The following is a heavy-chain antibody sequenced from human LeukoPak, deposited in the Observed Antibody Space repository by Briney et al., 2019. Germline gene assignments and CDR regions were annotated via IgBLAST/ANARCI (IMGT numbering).Heavy chain of an antibody. J-gene: IGHJ4*02. Sequence: ASVKVSCKASGYTFTGYYMHWVRQAPGQGLEWMGWINPNSGDTHYAQKFQGRVTMTRDTSINTAYMELGRLRSDDTAVYYCARDQAFVYCSGGTCYDDYWGQGSLVTVSS. CDR1: GYTFTGYY. CDR2: INPNSGDT. V-gene: IGHV1-2*02. D-gene: IGHD2-15*01. CDR3: ARDQAFVYCSGGTCYDDY.